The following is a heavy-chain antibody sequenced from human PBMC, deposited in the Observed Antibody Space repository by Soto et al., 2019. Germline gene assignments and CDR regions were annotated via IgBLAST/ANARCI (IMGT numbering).Heavy chain of an antibody. D-gene: IGHD3-3*01. CDR1: GGTFSSYA. V-gene: IGHV1-69*12. J-gene: IGHJ6*02. CDR2: IIPIFGTA. CDR3: ARGYDFWSGYYTPRDYYYYGMDV. Sequence: QVQLVQSGAEVKKPGSSVKVSCKASGGTFSSYAISWVRQAPGQGLEWMGGIIPIFGTANYAQKFQGRVTITADESTSTAYMELSSRRSEDTAVYYCARGYDFWSGYYTPRDYYYYGMDVWGQGTTVTVSS.